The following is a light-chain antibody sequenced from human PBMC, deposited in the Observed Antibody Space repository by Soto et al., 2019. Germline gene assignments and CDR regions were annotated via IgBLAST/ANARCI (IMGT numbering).Light chain of an antibody. CDR2: DAA. V-gene: IGKV1-33*01. Sequence: DIQLTQSPSSLSASVGDRVTITCQASQDISNFLHWYQQKPGKAPKLLIYDAANLGTGVPARFSGSGSWTAFTVTISSLHPEDIAPYYCQHMLSFRGGTKVEIK. J-gene: IGKJ4*01. CDR1: QDISNF. CDR3: QHMLS.